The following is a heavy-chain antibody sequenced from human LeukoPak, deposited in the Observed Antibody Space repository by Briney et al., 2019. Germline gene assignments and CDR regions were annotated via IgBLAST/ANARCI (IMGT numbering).Heavy chain of an antibody. CDR3: ARLAPGYGDSDTDY. CDR1: GGSISSYY. Sequence: SEALSPTCTVSGGSISSYYWSWIRQPPGKGLQWIGYIYYSGSTNYNPSLKSRVTISVDTSKNQFSLRLSSVTAADTAVYYCARLAPGYGDSDTDYWGQGTLVTVSS. V-gene: IGHV4-59*08. D-gene: IGHD4-17*01. J-gene: IGHJ4*02. CDR2: IYYSGST.